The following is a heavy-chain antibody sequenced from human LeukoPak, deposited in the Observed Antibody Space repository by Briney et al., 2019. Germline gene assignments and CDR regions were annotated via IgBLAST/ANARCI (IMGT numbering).Heavy chain of an antibody. D-gene: IGHD5-18*01. Sequence: PGGSLRLSCAASGFTFSSYSMNWVRQAPGKGLEWVSSISSSSSYMYYADSVKGRFTISRDNAKNSLYLQMNSLRAEDTAVYYCARGETAMVPSPPTLFYWGQGTLVTVSS. CDR1: GFTFSSYS. V-gene: IGHV3-21*01. J-gene: IGHJ4*02. CDR2: ISSSSSYM. CDR3: ARGETAMVPSPPTLFY.